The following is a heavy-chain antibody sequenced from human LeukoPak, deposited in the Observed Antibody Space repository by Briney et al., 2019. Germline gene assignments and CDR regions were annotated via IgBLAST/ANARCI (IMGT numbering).Heavy chain of an antibody. D-gene: IGHD2-2*01. CDR1: VYTLTNFY. V-gene: IGHV1-2*02. CDR2: MNPNSGDT. CDR3: ARRPINCIITNCYVDY. Sequence: ASVKVSCKASVYTLTNFYIHWVRQAPGQGLEWMGWMNPNSGDTSYAREFQDRVTMTRDTPLSTAYMELSRLRSDDTAVYYCARRPINCIITNCYVDYWGQGTLVTVSS. J-gene: IGHJ4*02.